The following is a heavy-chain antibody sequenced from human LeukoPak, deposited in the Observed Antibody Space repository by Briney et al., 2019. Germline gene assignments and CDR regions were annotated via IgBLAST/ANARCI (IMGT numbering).Heavy chain of an antibody. CDR1: GYRLTNNW. Sequence: GESLKISCKISGYRLTNNWIGWVRQMPGKGLEWMGIIYPGDSDTRYSPSFQGQVTISADKSIRTAYLQWSSLKASDTAMYYCARHLMGFDPWGQGTLVTVSS. CDR2: IYPGDSDT. J-gene: IGHJ5*02. D-gene: IGHD2-8*01. CDR3: ARHLMGFDP. V-gene: IGHV5-51*01.